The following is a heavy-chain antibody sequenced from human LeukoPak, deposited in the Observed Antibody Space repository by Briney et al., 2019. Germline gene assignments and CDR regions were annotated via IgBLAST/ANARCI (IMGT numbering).Heavy chain of an antibody. V-gene: IGHV1-2*02. CDR2: INPNSGGT. J-gene: IGHJ4*01. D-gene: IGHD6-13*01. CDR3: ARGGVRTAASSLGY. CDR1: GYTLSDYY. Sequence: GASVKVSCKASGYTLSDYYLHWVRQAPGQGLEWVGWINPNSGGTNFAQKFRGRVTMTRDTSITTAYMELTRLKSDDTAVYYCARGGVRTAASSLGYWGQGTLVTVSS.